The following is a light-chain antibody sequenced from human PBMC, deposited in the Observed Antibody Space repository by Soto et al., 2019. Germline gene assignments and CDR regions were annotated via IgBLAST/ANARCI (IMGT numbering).Light chain of an antibody. CDR1: QSVINY. CDR2: DAS. V-gene: IGKV3-11*01. J-gene: IGKJ4*02. Sequence: EIVLTQSPATLSLSPGERVILSCRASQSVINYLAWYQQKPGQAPRLLVYDASNRATGIPARFSGSGPGTDFTRTISSLEPEDCSVYYWQQRANWPLTFGGGTKVEI. CDR3: QQRANWPLT.